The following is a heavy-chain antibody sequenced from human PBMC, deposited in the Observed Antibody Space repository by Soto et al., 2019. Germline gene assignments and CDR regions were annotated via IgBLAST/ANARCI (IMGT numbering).Heavy chain of an antibody. CDR1: GASIGSSY. D-gene: IGHD4-17*01. J-gene: IGHJ4*01. V-gene: IGHV4-59*01. CDR2: IFYSGST. Sequence: SETLSLTCTVSGASIGSSYWSWIRQPPGKGLEWMGYIFYSGSTNYNPSLNSRVSITVDTSKNQLSLNLSSVTAADTAVYYCARVSTVTNLDYWGHGMLVTVSS. CDR3: ARVSTVTNLDY.